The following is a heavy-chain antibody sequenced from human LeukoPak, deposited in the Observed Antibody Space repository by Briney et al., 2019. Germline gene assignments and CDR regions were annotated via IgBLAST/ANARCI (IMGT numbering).Heavy chain of an antibody. J-gene: IGHJ4*02. V-gene: IGHV3-23*01. D-gene: IGHD3-22*01. CDR2: ISGSGGST. CDR3: ANLPQKYYYDSGYFDY. Sequence: PGGSLRLSCAASGFTFSSYAMSWVRQAPGKGLEWVSAISGSGGSTYYADSVRGRFTISRDNSKNTLYLQMNSLRAEDTAVYYCANLPQKYYYDSGYFDYWGQGTLVTVSS. CDR1: GFTFSSYA.